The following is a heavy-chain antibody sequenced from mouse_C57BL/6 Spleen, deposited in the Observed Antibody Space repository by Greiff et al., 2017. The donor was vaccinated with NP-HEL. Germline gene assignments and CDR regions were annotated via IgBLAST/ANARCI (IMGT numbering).Heavy chain of an antibody. D-gene: IGHD3-3*01. CDR3: ARSDLGNYAMDY. CDR1: GYTFTDYN. Sequence: EVQLQQSGPELVKPGASVKIPCMASGYTFTDYNMDWVKQSHGKSLEWIGDINPNNGGTIYNQKFKGKATLTVDKSSSTAYMELRSLTSEDTAVYYCARSDLGNYAMDYWGQGTSVTVSS. V-gene: IGHV1-18*01. CDR2: INPNNGGT. J-gene: IGHJ4*01.